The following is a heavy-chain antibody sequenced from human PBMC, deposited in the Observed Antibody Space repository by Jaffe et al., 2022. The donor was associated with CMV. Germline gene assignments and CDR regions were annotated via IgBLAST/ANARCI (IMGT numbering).Heavy chain of an antibody. D-gene: IGHD3-10*01. V-gene: IGHV3-66*01. J-gene: IGHJ4*02. CDR2: IYSGGST. CDR3: ARELYGSGSYYDY. Sequence: EVQLVESGGGLVQPGGSLRLSCAASGFTVSSNYMSWVRQAPGKGLEWVSVIYSGGSTYYADSVKGRFTISRDNSKNTLYLQMNSLRAEDTAVYYCARELYGSGSYYDYWGQGTLVTVSS. CDR1: GFTVSSNY.